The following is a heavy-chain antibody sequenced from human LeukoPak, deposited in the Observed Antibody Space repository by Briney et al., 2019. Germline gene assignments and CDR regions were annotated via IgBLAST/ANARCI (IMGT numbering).Heavy chain of an antibody. D-gene: IGHD1-1*01. CDR3: ARGGTFVSDY. CDR1: GFTFSTFW. J-gene: IGHJ4*02. V-gene: IGHV3-7*01. CDR2: INQGGSEK. Sequence: AGSLTLSCPASGFTFSTFWMSWVRQAPGKGLEWVANINQGGSEKYYVESLRGRFTVSRDNAKDSLYLQMDILRAEDTAVYYCARGGTFVSDYWGQGTLVTVSS.